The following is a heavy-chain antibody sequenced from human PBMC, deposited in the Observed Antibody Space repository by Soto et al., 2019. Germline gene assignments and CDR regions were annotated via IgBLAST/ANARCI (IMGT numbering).Heavy chain of an antibody. Sequence: EVQLVESGGGLVQPGGSLRLSCAASGFTLSTYDMHWVRQGTGKGLEWVAALSYAGDTYYPGSVKGRFTVSRESAKNSLYLQMNSLTAGDTAVYYCAKGLHSASGYYYMDVWGKGTTVTVSS. CDR2: LSYAGDT. J-gene: IGHJ6*03. D-gene: IGHD3-10*01. CDR1: GFTLSTYD. V-gene: IGHV3-13*01. CDR3: AKGLHSASGYYYMDV.